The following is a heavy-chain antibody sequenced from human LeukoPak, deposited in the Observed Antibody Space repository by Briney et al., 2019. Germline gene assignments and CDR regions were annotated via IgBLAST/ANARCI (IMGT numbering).Heavy chain of an antibody. CDR1: GFTFSNYW. D-gene: IGHD3-22*01. V-gene: IGHV3-74*01. Sequence: GGSLRLSCAASGFTFSNYWMHWVRQAPGKGLVWVSRINRGGINRSYADSVKGRFTICRSNAKNTLNLQMNSLRAKDTAVYYCARDLGKYYDTSDNWFDPWGQGTLVTVSS. CDR2: INRGGINR. CDR3: ARDLGKYYDTSDNWFDP. J-gene: IGHJ5*02.